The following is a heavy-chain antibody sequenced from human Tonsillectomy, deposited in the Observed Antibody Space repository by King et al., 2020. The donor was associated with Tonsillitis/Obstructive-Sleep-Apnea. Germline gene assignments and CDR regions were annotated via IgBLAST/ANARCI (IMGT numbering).Heavy chain of an antibody. CDR3: ARDDVVGRYIDS. CDR1: GYTFTWYY. CDR2: INPISDFT. D-gene: IGHD1-14*01. J-gene: IGHJ4*02. V-gene: IGHV1-46*01. Sequence: QLVQSGAEVKTPGASVKVSCKASGYTFTWYYIHWVRQARGQGLEWMGIINPISDFTTYAQKFQGRVTMTTDTSASTVYLVLSSLRSEDTAVYYCARDDVVGRYIDSWGQGTLVTVSS.